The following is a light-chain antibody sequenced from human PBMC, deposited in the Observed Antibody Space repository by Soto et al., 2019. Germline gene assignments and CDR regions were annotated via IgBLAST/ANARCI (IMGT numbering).Light chain of an antibody. CDR1: QSVSSN. CDR3: QQYHNWLPYT. Sequence: EILMTQSPATLSVSPGERATLSCRASQSVSSNLAWYQQKPGQAPRLLIYSASSRATGIPARFTGSGSGTEFRLTISSLPSEDFAVYYCQQYHNWLPYTFGQGTKLEIK. CDR2: SAS. V-gene: IGKV3-15*01. J-gene: IGKJ2*01.